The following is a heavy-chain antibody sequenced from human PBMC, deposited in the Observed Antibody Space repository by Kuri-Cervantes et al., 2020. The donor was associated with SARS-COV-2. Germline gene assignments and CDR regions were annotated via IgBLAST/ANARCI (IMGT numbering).Heavy chain of an antibody. CDR2: ISAYNGNT. CDR3: ARGPEWLRRFRYFDL. D-gene: IGHD5-12*01. CDR1: GYTFTNDY. J-gene: IGHJ2*01. Sequence: ASVKVSCKASGYTFTNDYMYWVRQAPGQGLEWMGWISAYNGNTNYAQKLQGRVTMTTDTSTSTAYMELRSLRSDDTAVYYCARGPEWLRRFRYFDLWGRGTLVTVSS. V-gene: IGHV1-18*04.